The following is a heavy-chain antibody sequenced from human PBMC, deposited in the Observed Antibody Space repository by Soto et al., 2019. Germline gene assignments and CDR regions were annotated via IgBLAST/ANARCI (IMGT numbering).Heavy chain of an antibody. Sequence: GGSLRLSCAASGFTFSSYAMSWVRQAPGKGLEWVSAISGSGGSTDYADSVKGRFTIYRDNSKNTLYLQMNSLRAEDTAVYYCAKDKGNWNYMGAFDIWGQGTMVTVSS. J-gene: IGHJ3*02. CDR2: ISGSGGST. CDR3: AKDKGNWNYMGAFDI. CDR1: GFTFSSYA. D-gene: IGHD1-7*01. V-gene: IGHV3-23*01.